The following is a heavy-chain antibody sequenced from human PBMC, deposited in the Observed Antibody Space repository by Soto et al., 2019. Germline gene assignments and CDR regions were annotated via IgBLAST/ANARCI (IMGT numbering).Heavy chain of an antibody. CDR3: ARAYSMGFWSGPSDFYYYYYMDV. D-gene: IGHD3-3*01. J-gene: IGHJ6*03. Sequence: SETLSLTCTVSGGSISSYYWSWIRQPPGKGLEWIGYIYYSGSTNYNPSLKSRVTISVDTSKNQFSLKLSSVTAADTAVYYCARAYSMGFWSGPSDFYYYYYMDVWGKGTTVTVSS. CDR2: IYYSGST. V-gene: IGHV4-59*01. CDR1: GGSISSYY.